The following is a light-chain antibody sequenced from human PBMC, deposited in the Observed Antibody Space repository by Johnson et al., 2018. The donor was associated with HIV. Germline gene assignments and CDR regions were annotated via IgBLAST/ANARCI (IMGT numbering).Light chain of an antibody. Sequence: QSVLTQPPSVSAAPGQTVTISCSGSSSNIGRHYVSWYQQLPGTAPKLLIYDHDSRPSGIPDRFSGSKSGTSATLRITGLQTGDEADYYCGTWDSRLGNYVFGTGTKITVL. J-gene: IGLJ1*01. V-gene: IGLV1-51*01. CDR2: DHD. CDR1: SSNIGRHY. CDR3: GTWDSRLGNYV.